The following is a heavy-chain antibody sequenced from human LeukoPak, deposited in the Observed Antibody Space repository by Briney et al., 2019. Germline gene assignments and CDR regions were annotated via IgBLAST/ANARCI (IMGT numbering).Heavy chain of an antibody. CDR2: IYYSGST. D-gene: IGHD6-13*01. V-gene: IGHV4-59*01. CDR1: GGSISSYY. J-gene: IGHJ4*02. CDR3: AREFRSASSSWVDY. Sequence: SETLSLTCTVSGGSISSYYWSWIRQPPGKGLEWIGYIYYSGSTNYNPSLKSRVTISVDTSKNQFSLKLSSVTAADTAVYYCAREFRSASSSWVDYWGQGTLVTVSS.